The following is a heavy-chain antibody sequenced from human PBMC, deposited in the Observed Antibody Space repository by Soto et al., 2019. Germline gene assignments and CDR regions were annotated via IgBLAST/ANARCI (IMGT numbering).Heavy chain of an antibody. CDR1: GYTFTSYG. D-gene: IGHD2-15*01. CDR3: ARVRYCSGGSCYRHSWVRRSEFDY. V-gene: IGHV1-18*01. Sequence: EASVKVSCKASGYTFTSYGISWVRQAPGQGLEWMGWISAYNGNTNYAQKLQGRVTMTTDTSTSTAYMELRSLRSDDTAVYYCARVRYCSGGSCYRHSWVRRSEFDYWGQGTLVTVSS. J-gene: IGHJ4*02. CDR2: ISAYNGNT.